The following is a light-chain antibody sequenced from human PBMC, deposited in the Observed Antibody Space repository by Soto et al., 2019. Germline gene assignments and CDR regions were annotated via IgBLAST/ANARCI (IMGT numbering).Light chain of an antibody. CDR1: QSINIY. CDR3: QQYYSTPPYT. V-gene: IGKV1-39*01. Sequence: DLQMTQAPSSLSASVGDRVTFTCRASQSINIYLNWYQQKPGKAPKLLIYGGSRLHTGVPHRFSGSGSGTDFTLTISSLHAQDVAVYYYQQYYSTPPYTFGQGTKQEIK. CDR2: GGS. J-gene: IGKJ2*01.